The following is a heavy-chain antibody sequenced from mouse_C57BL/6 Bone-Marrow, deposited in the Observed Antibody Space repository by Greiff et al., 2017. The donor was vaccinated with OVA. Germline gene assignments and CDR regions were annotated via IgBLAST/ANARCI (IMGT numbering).Heavy chain of an antibody. CDR2: IYPGSGST. D-gene: IGHD2-1*01. Sequence: QVQLKESGAELVKPGASVKMSCKASGYTFTSYWITWVKQRPGQGLEWIGDIYPGSGSTNYNEKFKSKATLTVDTSSSTAYMQLSSLTSEDSAVYYCARKGGNYHYYYAMDYWGQGTSVTVSS. J-gene: IGHJ4*01. V-gene: IGHV1-55*01. CDR3: ARKGGNYHYYYAMDY. CDR1: GYTFTSYW.